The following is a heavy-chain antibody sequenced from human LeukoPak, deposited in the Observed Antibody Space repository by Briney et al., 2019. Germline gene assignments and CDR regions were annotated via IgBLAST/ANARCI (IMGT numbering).Heavy chain of an antibody. D-gene: IGHD6-19*01. J-gene: IGHJ4*02. CDR2: IYYSGNT. Sequence: SETLSLTCTVSGGSIRSRTYYWGWIRQPPGKGLEGLGTIYYSGNTYYNPSLKSRVTISVDTSKNQFSLRLTSVTAADTAVYYCARDKSYSSGWYFDYWGQGTLVTVSS. CDR3: ARDKSYSSGWYFDY. V-gene: IGHV4-39*07. CDR1: GGSIRSRTYY.